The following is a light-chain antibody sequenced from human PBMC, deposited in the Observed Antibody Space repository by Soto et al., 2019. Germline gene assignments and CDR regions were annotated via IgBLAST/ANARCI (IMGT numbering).Light chain of an antibody. CDR3: QTWGTGPLV. V-gene: IGLV4-69*01. CDR1: SGHTTYA. CDR2: LNSDGSH. J-gene: IGLJ2*01. Sequence: QPVLTQSPSASASLGASVKLTCTLSSGHTTYAIAWHQQQPEKGPQYLMNLNSDGSHSKGDGIPDRFSGSSSGAERYLTISSLQSEDEADYYCQTWGTGPLVFGGGTKLTVL.